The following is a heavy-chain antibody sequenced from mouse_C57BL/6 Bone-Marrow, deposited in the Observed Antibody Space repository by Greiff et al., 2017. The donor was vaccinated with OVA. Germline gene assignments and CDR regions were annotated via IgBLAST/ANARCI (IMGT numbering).Heavy chain of an antibody. V-gene: IGHV5-4*01. CDR3: ARDAGYDVWFAY. CDR1: GFTFSSYA. D-gene: IGHD2-2*01. J-gene: IGHJ3*01. CDR2: ISDGGSYT. Sequence: EVQLVESGGGLVKPGGSLKLSCAASGFTFSSYAMSWVRQTPEKRLEWVATISDGGSYTYSPDNVKGRFTISRDNAKNNLYLQMSHLKSEDTAMYYCARDAGYDVWFAYWGQGTLVTVSA.